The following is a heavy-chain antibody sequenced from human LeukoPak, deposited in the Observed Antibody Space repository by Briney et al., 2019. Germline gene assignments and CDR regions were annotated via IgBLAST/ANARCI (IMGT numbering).Heavy chain of an antibody. CDR3: ARQYPALNFDY. D-gene: IGHD5-18*01. V-gene: IGHV4-39*01. J-gene: IGHJ4*02. CDR2: IYYSGST. Sequence: SETLSLTCTVSGGSISSSSYYWGWIRQPPGKGRDWFGSIYYSGSTHYNPSLKSRVTISVDTSKNQFSLKLSSVTAADTAVYYCARQYPALNFDYWGQGTLVTVSS. CDR1: GGSISSSSYY.